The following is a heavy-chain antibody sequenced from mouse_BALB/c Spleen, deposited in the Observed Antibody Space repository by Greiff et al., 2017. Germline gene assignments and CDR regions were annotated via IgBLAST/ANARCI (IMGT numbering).Heavy chain of an antibody. CDR2: IYPGNGDT. CDR1: GYTFTSYN. V-gene: IGHV1-12*01. CDR3: ARAYDGYYGFAY. J-gene: IGHJ3*01. D-gene: IGHD2-3*01. Sequence: QVQLQQPGAELVKPGASVKMSCKASGYTFTSYNMHWVKQTPGQGLEWIGAIYPGNGDTYYTQKYKGKATLTADKSSSTAYMQLSSLTAEDSAVYYCARAYDGYYGFAYWGQGTLVTVSA.